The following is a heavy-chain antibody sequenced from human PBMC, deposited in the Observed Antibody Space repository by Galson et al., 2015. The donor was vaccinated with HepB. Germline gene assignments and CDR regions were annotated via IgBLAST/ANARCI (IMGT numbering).Heavy chain of an antibody. CDR2: ITAHNGNT. D-gene: IGHD3-9*01. CDR1: GYTFTSYG. J-gene: IGHJ4*02. Sequence: KVSCKASGYTFTSYGFSWVRQAPGQGLEWMGWITAHNGNTGYAQKFQGRVTMTTDTSTSIAYMELRSLRSDDTAMYYCARGDDILTGYYRGFDYWGQGTLVTVSS. CDR3: ARGDDILTGYYRGFDY. V-gene: IGHV1-18*01.